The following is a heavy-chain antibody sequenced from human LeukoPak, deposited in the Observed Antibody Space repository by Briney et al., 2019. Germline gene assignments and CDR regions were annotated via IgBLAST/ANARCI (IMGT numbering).Heavy chain of an antibody. CDR2: MNPKSGNT. J-gene: IGHJ6*03. D-gene: IGHD3-3*01. CDR3: ARETRTDFWSGYYTGQWISGYYYYYMDV. Sequence: ASLKVSPKPSGYTFTSYDINCGSQATRQGGERMGWMNPKSGNTGYAQTFQGRVTMTRNTSISTAHMELSSLRSDDTAVYYCARETRTDFWSGYYTGQWISGYYYYYMDVWGKGTTVTVSS. V-gene: IGHV1-8*01. CDR1: GYTFTSYD.